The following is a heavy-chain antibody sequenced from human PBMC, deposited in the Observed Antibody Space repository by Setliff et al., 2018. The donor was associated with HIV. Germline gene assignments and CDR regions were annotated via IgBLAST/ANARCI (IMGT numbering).Heavy chain of an antibody. CDR3: ARGADYLGIPSYYYYYMDV. J-gene: IGHJ6*03. V-gene: IGHV1-18*01. D-gene: IGHD7-27*01. Sequence: ASVKVSCKASGYSFSSYGVSWVRQAPGQGLEWMGWISVYNGNTNYAQKFQNRVTMTTDTSTSTAYMELRSLRSDDTAVYYCARGADYLGIPSYYYYYMDVWGKGTTVTVSS. CDR1: GYSFSSYG. CDR2: ISVYNGNT.